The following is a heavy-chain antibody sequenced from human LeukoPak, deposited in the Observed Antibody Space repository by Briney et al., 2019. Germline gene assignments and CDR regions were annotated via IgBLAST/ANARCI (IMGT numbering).Heavy chain of an antibody. CDR3: ARGRAGDYFDS. Sequence: GASVKVSCKASGYTFPDYFMHWVRQAPGQGLEWMGWINPNSGGTSYAQKFQGRVTMTRDTSVTTAYMDLGRLRSDDTALYYCARGRAGDYFDSWCQGTLVTISS. CDR1: GYTFPDYF. V-gene: IGHV1-2*02. J-gene: IGHJ4*02. CDR2: INPNSGGT.